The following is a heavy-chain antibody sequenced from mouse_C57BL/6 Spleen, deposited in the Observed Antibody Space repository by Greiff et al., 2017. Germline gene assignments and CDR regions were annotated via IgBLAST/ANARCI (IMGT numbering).Heavy chain of an antibody. J-gene: IGHJ1*03. D-gene: IGHD1-1*01. CDR2: IDPSDSYT. CDR1: GYTFTSYW. Sequence: VQLQQPGAELVRPGTSVKLSCKASGYTFTSYWMHWVKQRPGQGLEWIGAIDPSDSYTNYNQKFKGKATLTVDTSSSTAYMQLSSLTSEDSAVYYCARVGYYGSSYVEGYFDVWGTGTTVTVSS. CDR3: ARVGYYGSSYVEGYFDV. V-gene: IGHV1-59*01.